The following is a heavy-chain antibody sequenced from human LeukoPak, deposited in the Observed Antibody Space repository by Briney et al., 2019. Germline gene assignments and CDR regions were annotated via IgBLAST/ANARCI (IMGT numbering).Heavy chain of an antibody. CDR3: ARDLSLYCSGGSCYSLNY. CDR2: ISSSGSTI. V-gene: IGHV3-11*04. J-gene: IGHJ4*02. Sequence: GGSLRLSCAASGFTVSSNYMSWVRQAPGKGLEWVSYISSSGSTIYYADSVKGRFTISRDNAKNLLYLQMNSLRAEDTAVYYCARDLSLYCSGGSCYSLNYWGQGTLVTVSS. D-gene: IGHD2-15*01. CDR1: GFTVSSNY.